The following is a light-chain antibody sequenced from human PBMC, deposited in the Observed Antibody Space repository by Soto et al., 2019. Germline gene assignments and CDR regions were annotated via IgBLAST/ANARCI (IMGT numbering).Light chain of an antibody. CDR3: QQDNNYSAST. CDR2: DAS. J-gene: IGKJ4*01. Sequence: DIQMTQSPSTLSASVGDRVTITCRASQSISSWLAWYQQKPGKAPKLLIYDASSLESGVPSRFSGSGSVTEFTLTILSLQPDDFVTYYCQQDNNYSASTFGGGTKVEIK. V-gene: IGKV1-5*01. CDR1: QSISSW.